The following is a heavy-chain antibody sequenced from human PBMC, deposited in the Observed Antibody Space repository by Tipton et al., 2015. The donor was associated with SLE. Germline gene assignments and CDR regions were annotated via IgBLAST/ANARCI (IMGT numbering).Heavy chain of an antibody. CDR3: ARPRERDYNDAFDI. J-gene: IGHJ3*02. Sequence: TLSLTCAVYGGSFSDYYWSWIRQPPGKGLEWIGEINHSGSTNYNPSLKSRVTISVDTSKNQFSLNLRSVTAADTAMYYCARPRERDYNDAFDIWGQGTMVIVSS. D-gene: IGHD4-11*01. CDR2: INHSGST. V-gene: IGHV4-34*01. CDR1: GGSFSDYY.